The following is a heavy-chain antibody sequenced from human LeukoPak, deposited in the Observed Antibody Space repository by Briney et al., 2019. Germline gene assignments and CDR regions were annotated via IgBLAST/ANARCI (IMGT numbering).Heavy chain of an antibody. Sequence: VASVKVSCKASGYIFTDYYMHWVRQAPGQGLEWMGWINPSSGGTNFAQKFRDRVTVTSDTSTAYMDLTRLTSDDTAVYYCARDLRSGGVTYGQDSWGQGTLVTVSS. CDR3: ARDLRSGGVTYGQDS. D-gene: IGHD5-18*01. CDR2: INPSSGGT. V-gene: IGHV1-2*02. CDR1: GYIFTDYY. J-gene: IGHJ4*02.